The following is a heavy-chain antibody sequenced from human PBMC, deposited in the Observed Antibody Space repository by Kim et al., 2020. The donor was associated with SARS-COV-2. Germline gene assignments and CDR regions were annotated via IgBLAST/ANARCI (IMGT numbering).Heavy chain of an antibody. Sequence: SVKVSCKASGGTFSSYAISWVRQAPGQGLEWMGGIIPIFGTANYAQKFQGRVTITADESTSTAYMELSSLRSEDMAVYYCARWEAERTTIHNGGMDVWGQGTTVTVSS. D-gene: IGHD1-7*01. CDR2: IIPIFGTA. J-gene: IGHJ6*02. V-gene: IGHV1-69*13. CDR1: GGTFSSYA. CDR3: ARWEAERTTIHNGGMDV.